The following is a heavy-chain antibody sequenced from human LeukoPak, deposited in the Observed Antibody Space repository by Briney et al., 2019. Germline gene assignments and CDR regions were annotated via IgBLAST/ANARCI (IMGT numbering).Heavy chain of an antibody. Sequence: ASVKVSCKASGFTFTSSAVQWVRQARGQRLEWIGWIVVGSGNTNYAQKFQERVTITRDMSTSTAYMELSSLRSEDTAVYYCAADPHLWFGGLPSQFDYWGQGTLVTVSS. D-gene: IGHD3-10*01. V-gene: IGHV1-58*01. CDR1: GFTFTSSA. CDR3: AADPHLWFGGLPSQFDY. J-gene: IGHJ4*02. CDR2: IVVGSGNT.